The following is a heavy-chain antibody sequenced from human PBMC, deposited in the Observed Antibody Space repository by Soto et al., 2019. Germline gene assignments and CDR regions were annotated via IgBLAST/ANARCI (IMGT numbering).Heavy chain of an antibody. J-gene: IGHJ3*02. CDR1: GYSFTSYW. V-gene: IGHV5-51*01. CDR2: IYPGDSDT. Sequence: PGESLKISCKGSGYSFTSYWIGWVRQMPGKGLEWMGIIYPGDSDTRYSPSFQGQVTISADKSISTAYLQWSSLKASDTAMYYCARKVMAARWADAFDIWGQGTMVTVSS. CDR3: ARKVMAARWADAFDI. D-gene: IGHD5-12*01.